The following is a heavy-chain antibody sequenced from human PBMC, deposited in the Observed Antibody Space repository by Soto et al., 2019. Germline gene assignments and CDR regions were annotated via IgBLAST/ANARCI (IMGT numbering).Heavy chain of an antibody. CDR1: GYTFTSYG. Sequence: ASVKVSCKASGYTFTSYGISWVRPAPGQGLEWMGWISAYNGNTNYAQKLQGRVTMTTDTSTSTAYMELRSLRSDDTAVYYCARSAVYCSGGSCYSNWFDPWGQGTLVTVSS. CDR3: ARSAVYCSGGSCYSNWFDP. V-gene: IGHV1-18*01. D-gene: IGHD2-15*01. CDR2: ISAYNGNT. J-gene: IGHJ5*02.